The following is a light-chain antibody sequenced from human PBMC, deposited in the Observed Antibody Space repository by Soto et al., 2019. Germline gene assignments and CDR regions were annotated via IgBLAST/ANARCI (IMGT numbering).Light chain of an antibody. CDR2: GAS. J-gene: IGKJ1*01. CDR3: QQGYNFPRA. CDR1: QSISTH. Sequence: DIQMTQSPSSLSASVGDRDSITCRASQSISTHLNWYQQKPGKAPQLLIYGASTLQHGVPSRFGGSGSGTHFTLTINSLQPEDFATYYCQQGYNFPRAFGQGTRVEI. V-gene: IGKV1-39*01.